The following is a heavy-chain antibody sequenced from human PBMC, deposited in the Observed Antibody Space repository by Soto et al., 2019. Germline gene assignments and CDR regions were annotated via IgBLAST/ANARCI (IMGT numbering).Heavy chain of an antibody. Sequence: GGSLRLSCAASGFTFSFYAMTWVRQAPGKGLEWVSTISGNGGGTYYADSVKGRFTISRDNSKNTLYLQMNSLRAEDTAVYYCAKRSDAFDIWGQGTMVTVSS. V-gene: IGHV3-23*01. J-gene: IGHJ3*02. CDR1: GFTFSFYA. CDR2: ISGNGGGT. CDR3: AKRSDAFDI.